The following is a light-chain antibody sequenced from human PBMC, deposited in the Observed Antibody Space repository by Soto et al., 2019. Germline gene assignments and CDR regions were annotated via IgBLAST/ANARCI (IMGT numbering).Light chain of an antibody. V-gene: IGLV3-21*02. Sequence: SYALSQPPSVSVAPGQTARITCGGNNIGSKSVNWYQQKPGQAPVLVVYDDSDRPSGIPERFSGSNSGNTATLTISRVEAGDEADYYCQVWDTSSDHRYVFATGTKVTVL. J-gene: IGLJ1*01. CDR2: DDS. CDR1: NIGSKS. CDR3: QVWDTSSDHRYV.